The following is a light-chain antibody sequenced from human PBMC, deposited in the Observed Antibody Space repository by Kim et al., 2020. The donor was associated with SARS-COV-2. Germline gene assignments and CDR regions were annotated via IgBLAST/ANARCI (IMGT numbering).Light chain of an antibody. Sequence: QSALTQPASVSGSPGQSITISCTGTSNDVGGSNFVSWYQQHPDKAPKLMIYSVDNRPSGVSNRFSGSKSGNTASLTISGLQPEDEADYYCSSYTVSTTVVFGGGTQLTVL. CDR2: SVD. V-gene: IGLV2-14*03. CDR1: SNDVGGSNF. J-gene: IGLJ3*02. CDR3: SSYTVSTTVV.